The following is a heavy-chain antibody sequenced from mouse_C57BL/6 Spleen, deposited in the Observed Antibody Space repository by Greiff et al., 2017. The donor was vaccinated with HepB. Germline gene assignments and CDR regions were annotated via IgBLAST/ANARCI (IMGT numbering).Heavy chain of an antibody. D-gene: IGHD2-4*01. CDR2: IYPRSGNT. CDR3: ARHYYDYDDPYYFDY. V-gene: IGHV1-81*01. CDR1: GYTFTSYG. J-gene: IGHJ2*01. Sequence: QVQLQQSGAELARPGASVKLSCKASGYTFTSYGISWVKQRTGQGLEWIGEIYPRSGNTYYNEKFKGKATLTAEKSSSTAYMELRSLTSEDSAVYFCARHYYDYDDPYYFDYWGQGTTLTVSS.